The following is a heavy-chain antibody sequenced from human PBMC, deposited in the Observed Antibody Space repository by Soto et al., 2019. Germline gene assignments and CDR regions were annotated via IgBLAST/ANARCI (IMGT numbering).Heavy chain of an antibody. CDR3: ARGGVCSSTSCFTVDV. Sequence: GASVKVSCKASGYSFTNFHIHWVRQATGQGLEWMGWMNPNSGNTGYAQKFQGRVTMTRNTSISTAYMELSSLRSEDTAVYYCARGGVCSSTSCFTVDVWGKGTTVTVSS. CDR2: MNPNSGNT. D-gene: IGHD2-2*01. J-gene: IGHJ6*04. CDR1: GYSFTNFH. V-gene: IGHV1-8*02.